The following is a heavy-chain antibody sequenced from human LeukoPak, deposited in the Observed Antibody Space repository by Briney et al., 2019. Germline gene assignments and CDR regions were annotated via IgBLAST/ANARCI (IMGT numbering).Heavy chain of an antibody. CDR2: INPSGGST. V-gene: IGHV1-46*01. Sequence: ASVKVSCKASGYTFTSYYMNWVRQAPGQGLEWMGIINPSGGSTTYAQKFQGRVTMARDTSISTAYMELSRLRSDDTAVYYCAREAGGNADPGGYFDLWGRGTLVTVSS. J-gene: IGHJ2*01. CDR3: AREAGGNADPGGYFDL. CDR1: GYTFTSYY. D-gene: IGHD4-23*01.